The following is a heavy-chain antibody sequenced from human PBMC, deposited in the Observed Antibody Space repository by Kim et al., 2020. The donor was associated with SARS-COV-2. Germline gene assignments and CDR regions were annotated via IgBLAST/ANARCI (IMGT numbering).Heavy chain of an antibody. V-gene: IGHV3-23*01. Sequence: GGSLRLSCAASGFTFSSYAMSWVRQAPGKGLEWVSAISGSGGSTYYADSVKGRFTISRDNSKNTLYLQMNSLRAEDTAVYYCAKRGSSWYRETYFDYWGQGTLVTVSS. CDR2: ISGSGGST. CDR1: GFTFSSYA. D-gene: IGHD6-13*01. J-gene: IGHJ4*02. CDR3: AKRGSSWYRETYFDY.